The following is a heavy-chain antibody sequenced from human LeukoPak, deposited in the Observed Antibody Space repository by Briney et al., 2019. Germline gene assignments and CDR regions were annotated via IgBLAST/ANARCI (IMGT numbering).Heavy chain of an antibody. V-gene: IGHV4-34*01. Sequence: IPSETLSLTCAVYGGSFSGYYWSWIRQPPEKGLEWIGEINHSGSTNYNPSLKSRVTISVDTSKNQFSLKLSSVTAAETAVYYCAGYCSGGSCYRHFDYWGQGTLVTVSS. CDR3: AGYCSGGSCYRHFDY. J-gene: IGHJ4*02. CDR2: INHSGST. D-gene: IGHD2-15*01. CDR1: GGSFSGYY.